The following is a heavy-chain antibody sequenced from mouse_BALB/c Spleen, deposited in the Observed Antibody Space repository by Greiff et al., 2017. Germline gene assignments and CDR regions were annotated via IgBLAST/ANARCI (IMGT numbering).Heavy chain of an antibody. CDR1: GYTFTSYY. CDR3: TSSHCYGTRYWYFDF. Sequence: VQLQQSGAELVKPGASVKLSCKASGYTFTSYYMYWVKQRPGQGLEWIGEINPSNGGTNFNEKFKSKATLTVDKSSSTAYMQLRSLTSEDSAVYYCTSSHCYGTRYWYFDFWGAGTTVTVSS. V-gene: IGHV1S81*02. D-gene: IGHD1-1*01. J-gene: IGHJ1*01. CDR2: INPSNGGT.